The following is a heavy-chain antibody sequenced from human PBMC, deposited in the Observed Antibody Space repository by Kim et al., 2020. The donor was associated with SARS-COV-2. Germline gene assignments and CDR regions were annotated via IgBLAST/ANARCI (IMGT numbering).Heavy chain of an antibody. CDR3: VRDSGSYSLVY. J-gene: IGHJ4*02. CDR1: EFTFSTYW. V-gene: IGHV3-74*01. Sequence: GGSLRLSCAASEFTFSTYWMHWVRQAPGKGLVCVSRINPSGSGTSYADSVKGRFTISRDNAKNTLYLQMNRLRAEDTAVYYCVRDSGSYSLVYWGQGTLVSVFS. D-gene: IGHD1-26*01. CDR2: INPSGSGT.